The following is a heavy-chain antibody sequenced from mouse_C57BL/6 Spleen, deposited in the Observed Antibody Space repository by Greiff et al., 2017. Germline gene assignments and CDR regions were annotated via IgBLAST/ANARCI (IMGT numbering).Heavy chain of an antibody. Sequence: EVQVVESEGGLVQPGSSMKLSCTASGFTFSDYYMAWVRQVPEKGLEWVANINYDGSSTYYLDSLKSRFIISRDNAKNILYLQMSSLKSEDTATYDCARDDYYGSSHFDVWGTGTPGTVSS. CDR1: GFTFSDYY. CDR3: ARDDYYGSSHFDV. CDR2: INYDGSST. D-gene: IGHD1-1*01. V-gene: IGHV5-16*01. J-gene: IGHJ1*03.